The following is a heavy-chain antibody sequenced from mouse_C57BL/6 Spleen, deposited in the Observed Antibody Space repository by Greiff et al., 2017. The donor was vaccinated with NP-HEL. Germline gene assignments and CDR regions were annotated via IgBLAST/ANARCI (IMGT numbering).Heavy chain of an antibody. CDR3: EREAYYGSSYLCDD. CDR1: GYAFSSSW. D-gene: IGHD1-1*01. J-gene: IGHJ2*01. CDR2: IYPGDGDT. Sequence: VQLQQSGPELVKPGASVKISCKASGYAFSSSWMNWVKQRPGKGLEWIGRIYPGDGDTNYNGKFKGKATLTADKSSSTAYMQLSSLTSEDSAVYFAEREAYYGSSYLCDDWGKGTTRTVS. V-gene: IGHV1-82*01.